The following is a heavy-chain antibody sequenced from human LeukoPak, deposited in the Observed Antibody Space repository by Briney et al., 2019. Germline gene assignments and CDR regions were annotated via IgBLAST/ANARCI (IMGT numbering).Heavy chain of an antibody. CDR2: IGGSGDST. J-gene: IGHJ4*02. CDR3: AKGQVVVAAALVHFDD. V-gene: IGHV3-23*01. CDR1: GFTFSNYA. Sequence: GGSLSLSCAASGFTFSNYAMSWVRQAPGKGLEWVSGIGGSGDSTYYADSVKGRFAISRDNSKNTLYLQMNSLRGEDTAVYYCAKGQVVVAAALVHFDDWGQGTLVTVSS. D-gene: IGHD2-15*01.